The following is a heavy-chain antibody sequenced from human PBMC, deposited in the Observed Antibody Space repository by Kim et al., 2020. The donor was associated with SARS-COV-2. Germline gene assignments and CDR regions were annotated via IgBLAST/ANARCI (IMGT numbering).Heavy chain of an antibody. D-gene: IGHD3-3*01. V-gene: IGHV3-23*01. Sequence: VKGRFTISRDISKNTLYLQMNSLRAEDTAVYYCAKDLRIDFWSGYPAQFGNWGQGTLVTVSS. CDR3: AKDLRIDFWSGYPAQFGN. J-gene: IGHJ4*02.